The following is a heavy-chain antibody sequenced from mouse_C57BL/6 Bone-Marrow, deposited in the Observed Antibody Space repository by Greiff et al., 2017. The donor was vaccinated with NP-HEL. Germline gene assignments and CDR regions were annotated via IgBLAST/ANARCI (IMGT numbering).Heavy chain of an antibody. CDR1: GFTFSDYG. V-gene: IGHV5-17*01. Sequence: EVMLVESGGGLVQPGGSLKLSCAASGFTFSDYGMHWVRQAPEKGLEWVAYISSGSSTIYYADTVKGRFTISRDNAKNTLFLQMTSLRSEDTAMYYCARVYYGSSYPYYFDYWGQGTTLTVSS. D-gene: IGHD1-1*01. CDR3: ARVYYGSSYPYYFDY. CDR2: ISSGSSTI. J-gene: IGHJ2*01.